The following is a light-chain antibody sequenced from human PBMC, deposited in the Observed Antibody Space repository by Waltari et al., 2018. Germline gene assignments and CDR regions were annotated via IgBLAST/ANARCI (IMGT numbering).Light chain of an antibody. Sequence: QSVLTQAPSVSGTPGQRVTISCSGTNYNIGSGPVNWYQQVPGMSPKLLIYSNDQRPSGLPDRFSGSTSGTSASLAISGLQSEDEADYYCATWDGRVNGVLFGGGTKVTVL. V-gene: IGLV1-44*01. J-gene: IGLJ2*01. CDR1: NYNIGSGP. CDR3: ATWDGRVNGVL. CDR2: SND.